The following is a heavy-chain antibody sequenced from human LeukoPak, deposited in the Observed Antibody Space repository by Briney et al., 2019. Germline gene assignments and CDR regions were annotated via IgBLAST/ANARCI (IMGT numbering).Heavy chain of an antibody. CDR3: ARGLSRSSSWYSQRDY. CDR2: INHSGST. V-gene: IGHV4-34*01. J-gene: IGHJ4*02. D-gene: IGHD6-13*01. Sequence: PSETLSLTCAVYGGSFSGYYWSWIRQPPGKGLEWIGEINHSGSTNYNPSLKSRVTISVDTSKNQFSLKLSSVTAADTAVYYCARGLSRSSSWYSQRDYWGQGTLVTVSS. CDR1: GGSFSGYY.